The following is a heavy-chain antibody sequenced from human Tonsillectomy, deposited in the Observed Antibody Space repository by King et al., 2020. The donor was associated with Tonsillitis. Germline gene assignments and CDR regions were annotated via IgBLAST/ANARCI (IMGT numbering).Heavy chain of an antibody. Sequence: QLQESGPGLVKPSETLSLTCTASGGPINNYYWTWIRQPPGKGLEWIGYIYYSGSTDYNPSLKSRVTISVDTSKNQFSLKLSSVTAADTAVYYCARQDYYYDSSGYYYYFDYWGQGTLVTVSS. V-gene: IGHV4-59*08. CDR3: ARQDYYYDSSGYYYYFDY. CDR2: IYYSGST. D-gene: IGHD3-22*01. CDR1: GGPINNYY. J-gene: IGHJ4*02.